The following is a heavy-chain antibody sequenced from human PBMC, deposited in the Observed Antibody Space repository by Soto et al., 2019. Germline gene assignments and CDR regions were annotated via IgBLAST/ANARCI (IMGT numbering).Heavy chain of an antibody. V-gene: IGHV3-23*01. CDR1: GFTFSSYA. D-gene: IGHD3-10*01. J-gene: IGHJ6*02. CDR2: ISGSGGST. Sequence: EVRLLESGGGLVQPGGSLRLSCAASGFTFSSYAMSWVRQAPGKGLEWVSAISGSGGSTYYADSVKGRFTISRDNSKNTLYLQMNSLRAEDTAVYYCANDFNGSGSYYMPTYYYGMDVWGQGTTVTVSS. CDR3: ANDFNGSGSYYMPTYYYGMDV.